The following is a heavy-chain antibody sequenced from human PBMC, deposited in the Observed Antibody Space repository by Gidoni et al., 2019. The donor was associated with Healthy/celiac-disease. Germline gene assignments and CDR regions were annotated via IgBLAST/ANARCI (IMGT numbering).Heavy chain of an antibody. CDR1: GGPFSRCA. J-gene: IGHJ1*01. V-gene: IGHV1-69*06. D-gene: IGHD6-19*01. CDR2: IIPIFGTA. CDR3: AREGRPPSSSGWYKREYFQH. Sequence: QLQLVQSGAEVKKPGSSVKVSCESSGGPFSRCALLCVRQAPGQGLEWMGGIIPIFGTANYEQKFQGRVTITADKATSTAYMELSSLRSEDTAVYYCAREGRPPSSSGWYKREYFQHWGQGTLVTVSS.